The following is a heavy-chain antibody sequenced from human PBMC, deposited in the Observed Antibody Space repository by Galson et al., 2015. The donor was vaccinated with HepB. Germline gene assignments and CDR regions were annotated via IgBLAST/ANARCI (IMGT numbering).Heavy chain of an antibody. CDR2: IIAYNGYT. CDR3: ARVGGSSARLGSFDI. D-gene: IGHD2-2*01. Sequence: SVKVSCKASGYTFTNYVISWVRQAPGQGLEWMGWIIAYNGYTNYAQKLQGRVTMTTDTSTNTAYMELRSLRSDDTAVYYCARVGGSSARLGSFDIWGQGTMVTVSS. V-gene: IGHV1-18*04. CDR1: GYTFTNYV. J-gene: IGHJ3*02.